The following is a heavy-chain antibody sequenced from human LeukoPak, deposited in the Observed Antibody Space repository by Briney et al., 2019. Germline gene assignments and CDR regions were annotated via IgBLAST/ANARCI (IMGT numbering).Heavy chain of an antibody. V-gene: IGHV1-18*01. CDR1: GYTFTSYG. CDR3: AREVAGRSVGY. D-gene: IGHD6-19*01. CDR2: ISANSGDT. Sequence: ASVKVSCKASGYTFTSYGINWVRQAPGQGLEWMGWISANSGDTNYAQKLQGRVTMTADTSTSTAYMQLRSLRSDDTAVYYCAREVAGRSVGYWGQGTLVTVSS. J-gene: IGHJ4*02.